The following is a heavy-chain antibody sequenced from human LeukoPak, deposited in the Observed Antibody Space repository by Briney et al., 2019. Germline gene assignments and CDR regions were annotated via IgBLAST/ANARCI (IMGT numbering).Heavy chain of an antibody. V-gene: IGHV3-74*01. CDR3: ARSITMVRGGDY. D-gene: IGHD3-10*01. J-gene: IGHJ4*02. CDR1: GFTFSSYE. Sequence: PGGSLRLSCAASGFTFSSYEMNWVRQAPGKGLVWVSRINSDGSSTSYADSVKGRFTISRDNAKNTLYLQMNSLRAEDTAVYYCARSITMVRGGDYWGQGTLVTVSS. CDR2: INSDGSST.